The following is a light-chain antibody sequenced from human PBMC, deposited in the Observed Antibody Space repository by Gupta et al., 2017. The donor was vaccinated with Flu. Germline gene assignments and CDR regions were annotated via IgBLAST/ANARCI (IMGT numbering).Light chain of an antibody. CDR1: QGISKY. Sequence: PSLLSASLGDRVTISCRASQGISKYLSWFQQKPGKAPSLLIYEASSLQDGVPSRFSGSGSGTDFTLTITSLHPEELATYYCQQRDSLPYTFGQGTKLEIK. CDR2: EAS. V-gene: IGKV1-39*01. CDR3: QQRDSLPYT. J-gene: IGKJ2*01.